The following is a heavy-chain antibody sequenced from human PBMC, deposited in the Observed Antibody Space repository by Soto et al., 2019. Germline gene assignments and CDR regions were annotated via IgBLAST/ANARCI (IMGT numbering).Heavy chain of an antibody. Sequence: QVQLVESGGGLVKPGGSLRLSCAASGFIFSDYYMSWIRQAPGKGLEWVSYISSSSSYTKNADYVKGRFTISRDNAKNSRYLAMNSLRAEDTAVYYCARARGSGTSHGMDVWGQGTTVTVSS. J-gene: IGHJ6*02. CDR3: ARARGSGTSHGMDV. D-gene: IGHD3-10*01. CDR2: ISSSSSYT. V-gene: IGHV3-11*05. CDR1: GFIFSDYY.